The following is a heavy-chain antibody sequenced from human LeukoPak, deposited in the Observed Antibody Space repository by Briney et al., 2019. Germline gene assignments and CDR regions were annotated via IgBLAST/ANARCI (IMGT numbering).Heavy chain of an antibody. CDR2: IRQDGSGK. Sequence: PGGSLRLSCAASGFTFTNHWMTWVRQAPGKGLEWVAYIRQDGSGKYYVDSVKGRFTISRDNAKNSLYLQLSSLRAEDTAVYYCARISSPGYFDYWGQGTLVTVSS. V-gene: IGHV3-7*01. CDR3: ARISSPGYFDY. D-gene: IGHD3-3*02. CDR1: GFTFTNHW. J-gene: IGHJ4*02.